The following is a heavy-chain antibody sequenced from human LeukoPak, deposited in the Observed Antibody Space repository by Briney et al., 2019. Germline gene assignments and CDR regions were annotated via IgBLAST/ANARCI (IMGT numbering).Heavy chain of an antibody. CDR1: GGTFSSYA. V-gene: IGHV1-69*05. CDR2: IIPIFGTA. CDR3: ASKSAGDCSGGSCYPPDY. Sequence: ASVKVSCKASGGTFSSYAISWVRQAPGQGLEWMGRIIPIFGTANYAQKFQGRVTITTDESTSTAYMELSSLRSEDTAVYYCASKSAGDCSGGSCYPPDYWGQGTLVTVS. D-gene: IGHD2-15*01. J-gene: IGHJ4*02.